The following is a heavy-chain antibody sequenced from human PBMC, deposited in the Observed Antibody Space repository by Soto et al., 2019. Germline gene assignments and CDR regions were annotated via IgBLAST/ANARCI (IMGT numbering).Heavy chain of an antibody. D-gene: IGHD4-17*01. CDR3: ARGLILRSPPPGWFGP. J-gene: IGHJ5*02. CDR1: GYTFTSYD. Sequence: ASVKVSCKASGYTFTSYDINWVRQATGQGLEWMGWMNSNSGNTGYAQKFQGRVTMTRNTSISTAYMELSSLRSEDTAVYYCARGLILRSPPPGWFGPWGQGTLVTVSS. V-gene: IGHV1-8*01. CDR2: MNSNSGNT.